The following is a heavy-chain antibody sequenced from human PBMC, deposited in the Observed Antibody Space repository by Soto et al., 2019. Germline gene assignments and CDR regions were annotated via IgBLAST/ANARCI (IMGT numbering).Heavy chain of an antibody. V-gene: IGHV3-33*08. D-gene: IGHD3-22*01. CDR2: IWYDGSNK. Sequence: GGSLRLSCAASGFTVSSYAMTWVRQDPGKGLEWVAIIWYDGSNKYYADSVKGRFTISRDNSKNTLYLQMNSLRAEDTAVYYCAKNPGYYYDSTGYHFDYWGQGTLVTVSS. CDR1: GFTVSSYA. J-gene: IGHJ4*02. CDR3: AKNPGYYYDSTGYHFDY.